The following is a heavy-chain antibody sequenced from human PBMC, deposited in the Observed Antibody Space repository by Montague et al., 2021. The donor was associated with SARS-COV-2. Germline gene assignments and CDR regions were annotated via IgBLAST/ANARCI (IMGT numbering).Heavy chain of an antibody. CDR3: ARHKDVSGWYEDAFDV. CDR1: GDSISCSNYY. J-gene: IGHJ3*01. Sequence: SETLSLTCTVSGDSISCSNYYWGWIRQPPGKGLEWIGSIYYGGSTYYNPSLKSRFTIPVDSSKNHFSLNLTSVTAADTAVYYCARHKDVSGWYEDAFDVWGPGTAVIVSS. D-gene: IGHD6-19*01. CDR2: IYYGGST. V-gene: IGHV4-39*02.